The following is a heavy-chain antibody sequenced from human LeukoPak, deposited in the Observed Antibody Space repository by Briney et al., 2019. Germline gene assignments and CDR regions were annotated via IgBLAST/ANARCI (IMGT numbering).Heavy chain of an antibody. Sequence: SETLSLTCTVSGYSISSGYYWDWIRQPPGKGLEWIGTVYHSGTTFYNSSLKSRITISVDTSKNQFSLKLSSVTAADTAVYYCARRSNGDSSSYNYYYYYMDVWGKGTTVTVSS. CDR3: ARRSNGDSSSYNYYYYYMDV. D-gene: IGHD6-6*01. J-gene: IGHJ6*03. CDR1: GYSISSGYY. V-gene: IGHV4-38-2*02. CDR2: VYHSGTT.